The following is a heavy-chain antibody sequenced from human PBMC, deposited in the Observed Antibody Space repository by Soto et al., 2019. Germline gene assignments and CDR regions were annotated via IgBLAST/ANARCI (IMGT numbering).Heavy chain of an antibody. V-gene: IGHV1-2*02. CDR2: INPSNGGT. J-gene: IGHJ4*02. CDR3: AKVPYSYGTRFDY. CDR1: GYTFSGFY. Sequence: AAVKVSCKASGYTFSGFYMHWVRQAPGQGLEWMGWINPSNGGTKYAEKFQGRFTISRDNSKNTLYLQMNSLRAEDTAVYYCAKVPYSYGTRFDYWGQGTLVTVSS. D-gene: IGHD5-18*01.